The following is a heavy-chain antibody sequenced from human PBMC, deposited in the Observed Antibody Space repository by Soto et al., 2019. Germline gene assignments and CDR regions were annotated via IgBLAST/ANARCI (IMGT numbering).Heavy chain of an antibody. CDR2: ISSTSSYI. Sequence: EVRLVESGGGLVKPGGSLRLSCAASGFTFGTYSMSWVRQAPGKGLEWLSSISSTSSYIYYADSVKGRFTISRDNAKSSVYLPMHSLRAEETAVYYCAKEKDCYDFLIDAWGQGTLVTVSS. J-gene: IGHJ5*02. V-gene: IGHV3-21*01. D-gene: IGHD3-3*01. CDR3: AKEKDCYDFLIDA. CDR1: GFTFGTYS.